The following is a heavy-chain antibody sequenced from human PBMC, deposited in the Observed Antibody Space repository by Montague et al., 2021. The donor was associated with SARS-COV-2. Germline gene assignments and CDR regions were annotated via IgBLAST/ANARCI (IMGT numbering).Heavy chain of an antibody. D-gene: IGHD3-9*01. CDR1: GGSIRSAGFY. CDR2: IDASGTT. Sequence: TLSLTCTVSGGSIRSAGFYWNWIRQPAGKGLEWIGRIDASGTTNYXPSLKSRVIITLDRSKNQFSLKLSSVIAADTAVYYCARSAFRYFDRPGMDVWGQGTTVTVSS. J-gene: IGHJ6*02. V-gene: IGHV4-61*02. CDR3: ARSAFRYFDRPGMDV.